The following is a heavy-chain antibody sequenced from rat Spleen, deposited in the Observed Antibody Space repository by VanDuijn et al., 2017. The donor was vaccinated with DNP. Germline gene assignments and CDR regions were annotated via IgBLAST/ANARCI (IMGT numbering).Heavy chain of an antibody. D-gene: IGHD5-1*01. J-gene: IGHJ2*01. V-gene: IGHV5-46*01. CDR3: TRKLTGSANYYFHY. Sequence: EVQLVESGGGLVQPGRSMKLSCATSGFTFSNFPMAWVRQAPTKGLEWVATISTSGSSTYYRDSVKGRFTISRDDAKNTLYLQMNSLRSEDTATYYCTRKLTGSANYYFHYWGQGVMVTVS. CDR1: GFTFSNFP. CDR2: ISTSGSST.